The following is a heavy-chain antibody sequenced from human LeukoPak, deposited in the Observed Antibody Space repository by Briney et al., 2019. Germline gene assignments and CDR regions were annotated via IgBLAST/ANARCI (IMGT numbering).Heavy chain of an antibody. V-gene: IGHV1-69*13. CDR3: ARDLEPAPRCKSGGNCYALY. J-gene: IGHJ4*02. Sequence: SVKVSCKASGGTFSSYAISWVRQAPGQGLEWMGGIIPIFGTANYAQKFQGRVTITADESTSTAYMELRSLRSDDTAVYYCARDLEPAPRCKSGGNCYALYWGQGTLVTVSS. D-gene: IGHD2-15*01. CDR1: GGTFSSYA. CDR2: IIPIFGTA.